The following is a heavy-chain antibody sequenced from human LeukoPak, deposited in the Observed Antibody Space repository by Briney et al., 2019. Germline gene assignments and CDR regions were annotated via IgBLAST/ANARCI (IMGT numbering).Heavy chain of an antibody. CDR1: GGSFSGYY. Sequence: SETLSLTCTVYGGSFSGYYWSWIRQPPGKGLEWIGEINHSGGTNYNPSLKNRVTISVDTSKNQFSLKLSSVTAADTAVYYCARSFPYYYGSGPFDSWGQGTLATVSS. D-gene: IGHD3-10*01. CDR2: INHSGGT. J-gene: IGHJ5*01. V-gene: IGHV4-34*01. CDR3: ARSFPYYYGSGPFDS.